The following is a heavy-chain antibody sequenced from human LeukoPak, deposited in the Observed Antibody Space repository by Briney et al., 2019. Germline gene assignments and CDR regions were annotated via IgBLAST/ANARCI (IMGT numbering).Heavy chain of an antibody. V-gene: IGHV4-59*01. CDR1: GGSISSYY. Sequence: SETLSLTCTVSGGSISSYYWSWFRQPPGKGLEWIGYIYYSGSTDYNPSLKSRVTISVDTSKNQFSLKLTSVTAADTAVCYCARAGIGYGRPYYFDYWGQGTLVTVSS. J-gene: IGHJ4*02. CDR3: ARAGIGYGRPYYFDY. CDR2: IYYSGST. D-gene: IGHD5-18*01.